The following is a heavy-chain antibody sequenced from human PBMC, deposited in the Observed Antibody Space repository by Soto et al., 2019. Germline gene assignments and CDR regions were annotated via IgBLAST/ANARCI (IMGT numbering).Heavy chain of an antibody. V-gene: IGHV4-34*01. J-gene: IGHJ4*02. Sequence: SETLSLTCAVYGRSFSGYYWSWIRQPPGKGLEWIGEINHSGSTNYNPSLKSRVTISVDTSKNQFSLKLSSVTAADTAVYYCARAPGSGPPLVYWGQGTLVTVSS. CDR3: ARAPGSGPPLVY. CDR2: INHSGST. CDR1: GRSFSGYY. D-gene: IGHD3-10*01.